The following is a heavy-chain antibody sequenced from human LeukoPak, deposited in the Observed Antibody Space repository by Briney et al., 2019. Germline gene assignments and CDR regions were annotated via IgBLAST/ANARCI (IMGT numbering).Heavy chain of an antibody. CDR1: GFTFSSYA. CDR3: ASSTAMAIPPYYFDY. V-gene: IGHV3-30-3*01. Sequence: QPGGSLRLSCAASGFTFSSYATHWVRQAPGKGLEWVAVISYDGSNKYYADSVKGWFTISRDNSKNTLYLQMNSLRAEDTAVYYCASSTAMAIPPYYFDYWGQGTLVTVSS. J-gene: IGHJ4*02. CDR2: ISYDGSNK. D-gene: IGHD5-18*01.